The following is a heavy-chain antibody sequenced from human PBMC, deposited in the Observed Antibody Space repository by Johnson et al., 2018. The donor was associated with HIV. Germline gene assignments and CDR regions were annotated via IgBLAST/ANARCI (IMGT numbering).Heavy chain of an antibody. D-gene: IGHD6-6*01. Sequence: QEQLVESGGGVVQPGRSLTLSCAASGFTFNKFAMHWVRQAPGKGLEWLAFISFDGSNKYFGDSVEGRFDISRENSKNSHYLHMNSLRPEDKAIYYCVREGYSSSSDAFDIWGQGTMVTVSS. CDR1: GFTFNKFA. J-gene: IGHJ3*02. CDR2: ISFDGSNK. V-gene: IGHV3-30*09. CDR3: VREGYSSSSDAFDI.